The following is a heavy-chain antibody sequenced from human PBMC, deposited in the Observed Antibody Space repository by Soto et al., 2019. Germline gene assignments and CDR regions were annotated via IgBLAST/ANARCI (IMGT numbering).Heavy chain of an antibody. V-gene: IGHV4-30-4*01. D-gene: IGHD3-22*01. CDR2: IYYSGST. Sequence: PSETLSLTCTVSGGSISSGDYYWSWLRQPPGKGLEWIGYIYYSGSTYYNPSLKSRVTISVDTSKNQFSLKLSSVTAADTAVYYCAGGFYDSSGYKRSFDYWGQGTLVTVPQ. CDR3: AGGFYDSSGYKRSFDY. J-gene: IGHJ4*02. CDR1: GGSISSGDYY.